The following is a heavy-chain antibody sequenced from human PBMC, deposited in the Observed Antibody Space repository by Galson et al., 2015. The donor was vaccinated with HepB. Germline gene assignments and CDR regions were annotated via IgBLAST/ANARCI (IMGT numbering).Heavy chain of an antibody. V-gene: IGHV3-64D*06. CDR3: AKDRDGSRQLWLRYLDH. D-gene: IGHD5-18*01. CDR2: INSKGDTT. J-gene: IGHJ4*02. Sequence: SLRLSCAASGFTFSNYAMHWVRQAPGKGLEYVSAINSKGDTTYYADSVKGRFTISRDNSKNTLYLQMSSLRPEDTGVYYCAKDRDGSRQLWLRYLDHWGQGTLVTVSS. CDR1: GFTFSNYA.